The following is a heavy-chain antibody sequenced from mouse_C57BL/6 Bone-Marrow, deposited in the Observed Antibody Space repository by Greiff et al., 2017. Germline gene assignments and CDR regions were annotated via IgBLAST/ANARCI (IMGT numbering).Heavy chain of an antibody. J-gene: IGHJ2*01. CDR1: GFTFSSYT. CDR3: AIWIRRGRFYY. V-gene: IGHV5-9*01. D-gene: IGHD2-2*01. CDR2: ISGGGGNT. Sequence: EVQVVESGGGLVKPGGSLKLSCAASGFTFSSYTMSWVRQTPEKRLEWVATISGGGGNTYYPDSVKGRFTISRDNAKNTLYLQMSSLRSEDTALYYCAIWIRRGRFYYWGQGTPLTVSS.